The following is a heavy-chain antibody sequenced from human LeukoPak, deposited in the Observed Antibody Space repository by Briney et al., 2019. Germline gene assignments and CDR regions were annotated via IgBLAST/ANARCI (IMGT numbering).Heavy chain of an antibody. CDR3: ASGQDYYDSSGYYVY. J-gene: IGHJ4*02. CDR1: GFTFSNAW. D-gene: IGHD3-22*01. V-gene: IGHV3-15*01. CDR2: IKSKTDGGTT. Sequence: GGSLRLSCAASGFTFSNAWMSWVRQAPGKGLEWVGRIKSKTDGGTTDYAAPVKGRFTISRDDSKNTLYLQMNSLRAEDTAVYYCASGQDYYDSSGYYVYWGQGTLVTVSS.